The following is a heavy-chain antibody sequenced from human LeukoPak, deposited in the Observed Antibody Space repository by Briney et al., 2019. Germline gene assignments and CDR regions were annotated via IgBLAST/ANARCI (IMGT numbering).Heavy chain of an antibody. Sequence: SETLSLTCAVYGGSFSGYYWSWIRQPPGRGLEWIGEINHSGSTNYNPSLKSRVTISVDTSKNQFSLKLSSVTAADTAVYYCARATSRSYYDFWSGQSPAAYYYYYYGMDVWGQGTTVTVSS. J-gene: IGHJ6*02. D-gene: IGHD3-3*01. CDR1: GGSFSGYY. V-gene: IGHV4-34*01. CDR2: INHSGST. CDR3: ARATSRSYYDFWSGQSPAAYYYYYYGMDV.